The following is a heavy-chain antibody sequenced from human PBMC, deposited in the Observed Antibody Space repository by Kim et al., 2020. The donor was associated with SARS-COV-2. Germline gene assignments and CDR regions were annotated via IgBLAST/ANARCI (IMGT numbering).Heavy chain of an antibody. CDR2: IYYSGST. D-gene: IGHD6-13*01. CDR3: ARRGSSWTDPIDY. Sequence: SETLSLTCTVSGGSISSSSYYWGWIRQPPGKGLEWIGSIYYSGSTYYNPSLKSRVTISVDTSKNQFSLKLSSVTAADTAVYYCARRGSSWTDPIDYWGQGTLVTVSS. V-gene: IGHV4-39*01. CDR1: GGSISSSSYY. J-gene: IGHJ4*02.